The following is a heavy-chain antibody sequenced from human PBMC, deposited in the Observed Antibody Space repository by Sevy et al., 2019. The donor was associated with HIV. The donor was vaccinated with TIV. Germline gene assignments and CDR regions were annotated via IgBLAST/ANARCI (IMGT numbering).Heavy chain of an antibody. D-gene: IGHD2-15*01. Sequence: GGSVRLSCAASGFTFSSYSLNWVRQTPGKGLEWVSSIRSNTSYIYYEDSVKGRFTISRDNAKNSLYLQMNSLRAEDKAVYYCARDCSGGSCYSAFDIWGHGTMVTVSS. J-gene: IGHJ3*02. CDR2: IRSNTSYI. V-gene: IGHV3-21*01. CDR3: ARDCSGGSCYSAFDI. CDR1: GFTFSSYS.